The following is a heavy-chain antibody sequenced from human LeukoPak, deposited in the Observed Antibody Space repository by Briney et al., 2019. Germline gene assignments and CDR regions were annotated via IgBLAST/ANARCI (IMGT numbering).Heavy chain of an antibody. CDR3: ARAKYSSSWYPVGYFDY. CDR1: GGSISSYY. Sequence: SETLSLTCTVSGGSISSYYWSWIRQPAGKGLEWIGRIYTSGSTNYYPSLKSRVTMSVDTSKNQFSLKLSSVTAAGTAVYYCARAKYSSSWYPVGYFDYWGQGTLVTVSS. D-gene: IGHD6-13*01. CDR2: IYTSGST. J-gene: IGHJ4*02. V-gene: IGHV4-4*07.